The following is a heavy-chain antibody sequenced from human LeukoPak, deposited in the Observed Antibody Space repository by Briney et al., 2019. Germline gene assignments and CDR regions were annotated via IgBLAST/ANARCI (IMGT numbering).Heavy chain of an antibody. Sequence: GGSLRLSCAASGFTFDDYAMHWVRQAPGKGVEWVSLISGDGGSTYYADSVKGRFTISRDNTKNSLYLQMNSLRTEDTALYYCAKDGELLPLYYYYYYYMDVWGKGTTVTVSS. V-gene: IGHV3-43*02. J-gene: IGHJ6*03. CDR2: ISGDGGST. D-gene: IGHD1-7*01. CDR1: GFTFDDYA. CDR3: AKDGELLPLYYYYYYYMDV.